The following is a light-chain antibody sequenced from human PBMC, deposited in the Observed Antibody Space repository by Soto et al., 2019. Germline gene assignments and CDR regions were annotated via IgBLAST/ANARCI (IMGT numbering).Light chain of an antibody. CDR3: QQYDNYPRT. CDR1: QSINNW. V-gene: IGKV1-5*01. Sequence: DVQMTQSPSSLSASVGDRVTITCRASQSINNWLAWYQQKPGKAPKFLIYDASTLETGVPSRFSGSASGTEFTLTISGLQPEDVASYYCQQYDNYPRTFGGGTRVEL. CDR2: DAS. J-gene: IGKJ4*02.